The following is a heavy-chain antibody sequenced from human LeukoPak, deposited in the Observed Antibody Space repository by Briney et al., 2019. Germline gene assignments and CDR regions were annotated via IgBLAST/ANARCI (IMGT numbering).Heavy chain of an antibody. V-gene: IGHV3-7*01. CDR1: RFTFSTYC. Sequence: GGSLRLSCPASRFTFSTYCTSWVRQPPGKGLERVANIKEDGREKNYGDSVKGRFTTSRDNAKNSLYLEMNSLRVEDTAVYYCARDSSGYQWGQGTLVTVSS. D-gene: IGHD3-22*01. J-gene: IGHJ4*02. CDR2: IKEDGREK. CDR3: ARDSSGYQ.